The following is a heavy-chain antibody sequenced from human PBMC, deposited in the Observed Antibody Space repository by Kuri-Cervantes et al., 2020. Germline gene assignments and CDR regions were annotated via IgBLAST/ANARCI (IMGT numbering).Heavy chain of an antibody. D-gene: IGHD3-10*01. CDR1: GYTFTSYA. J-gene: IGHJ4*02. CDR2: INAGNGNT. V-gene: IGHV1-3*01. Sequence: ASVKVSCKASGYTFTSYAMHWVRQAPGQRLEWMGWINAGNGNTKYSQKFQGRVTITRDTSASTAYMELSSLRSDDTAVYYCASLLLWFGELPPRGDYWGQGTLVTVSS. CDR3: ASLLLWFGELPPRGDY.